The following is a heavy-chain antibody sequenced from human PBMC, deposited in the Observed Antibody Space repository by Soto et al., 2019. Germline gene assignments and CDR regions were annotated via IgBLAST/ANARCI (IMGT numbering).Heavy chain of an antibody. CDR2: IIPIFGTA. V-gene: IGHV1-69*13. J-gene: IGHJ6*02. CDR1: GGTFSSYA. Sequence: SVKVSCKASGGTFSSYAISWVRQAPGQGLEWMGGIIPIFGTANYAQKFQGRVTITADESTSTAYMELSSLRSEDTAVYYCARKLVPAAKGLYYYGMDVWGQGTTVTVSS. CDR3: ARKLVPAAKGLYYYGMDV. D-gene: IGHD2-2*01.